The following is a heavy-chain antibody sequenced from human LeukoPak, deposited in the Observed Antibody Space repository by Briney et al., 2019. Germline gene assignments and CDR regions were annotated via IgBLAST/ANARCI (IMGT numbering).Heavy chain of an antibody. D-gene: IGHD3-22*01. CDR1: GFMFSNYG. J-gene: IGHJ4*02. CDR3: ARALPDYYDGSGYYDY. CDR2: IWYDGSNE. Sequence: GGSLRLSCAASGFMFSNYGMHWVRQAAGKGLEWVAVIWYDGSNEYYADSVKGRFTISRDNSKNTLYLQMNSLRPEDTAVYYCARALPDYYDGSGYYDYWGQGTLVTVSP. V-gene: IGHV3-33*01.